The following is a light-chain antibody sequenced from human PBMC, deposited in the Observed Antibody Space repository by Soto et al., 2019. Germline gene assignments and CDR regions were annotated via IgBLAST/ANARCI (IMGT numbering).Light chain of an antibody. CDR1: SSDVGGYNC. Sequence: QSALTQPPSASGSPGQSVTISCTGTSSDVGGYNCVSWYQQHPGKAPKLMIYEVSKRPSGVPDRFSGSKSGNTASLTVSGLQAEDEADYYCSSYAGSNNVLFGGGTQLTVL. V-gene: IGLV2-8*01. CDR2: EVS. CDR3: SSYAGSNNVL. J-gene: IGLJ2*01.